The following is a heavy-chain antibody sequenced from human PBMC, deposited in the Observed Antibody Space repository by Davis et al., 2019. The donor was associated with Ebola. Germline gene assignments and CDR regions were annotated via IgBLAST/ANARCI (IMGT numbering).Heavy chain of an antibody. Sequence: GESLKISCAASGFTFSNYDMSWVRHVPGKGLEWVPTISASEGHTHYSDSVMGRFTISRDNSKNTLYLQMNSLRAEDTATYYCARYCHYTDCSYFDCWGQGTMVAVSS. D-gene: IGHD2-15*01. J-gene: IGHJ4*02. CDR2: ISASEGHT. CDR3: ARYCHYTDCSYFDC. CDR1: GFTFSNYD. V-gene: IGHV3-23*01.